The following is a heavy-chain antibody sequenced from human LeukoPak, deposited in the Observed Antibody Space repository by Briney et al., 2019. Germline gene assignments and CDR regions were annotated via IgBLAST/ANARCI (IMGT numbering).Heavy chain of an antibody. CDR3: ARGAAGGMYNWFDP. V-gene: IGHV3-48*04. J-gene: IGHJ5*02. D-gene: IGHD6-13*01. Sequence: GGSLRLSCAASGFAFSSYSMNWVRQAPGKGLEWVSYMSSRGSIIFYADSVKGRFTISRDNAKNSLYLQMDSLRVEDTAVYYCARGAAGGMYNWFDPWGQGTLVTVSS. CDR2: MSSRGSII. CDR1: GFAFSSYS.